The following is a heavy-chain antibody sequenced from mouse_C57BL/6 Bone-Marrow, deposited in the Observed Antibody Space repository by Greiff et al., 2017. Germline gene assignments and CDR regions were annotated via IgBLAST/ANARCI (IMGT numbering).Heavy chain of an antibody. CDR1: GFTFSDYY. Sequence: EVKLMESGGGLVQPGGSLKLSCAASGFTFSDYYMYWVRQTPEKRLEWVAYISNGGGSTYYPDTVKGRFTISRDNAKNTLYLQMSRLKSEDTAMYYCARHLGWYFDVWGTGTTVTVSS. CDR2: ISNGGGST. J-gene: IGHJ1*03. V-gene: IGHV5-12*01. CDR3: ARHLGWYFDV.